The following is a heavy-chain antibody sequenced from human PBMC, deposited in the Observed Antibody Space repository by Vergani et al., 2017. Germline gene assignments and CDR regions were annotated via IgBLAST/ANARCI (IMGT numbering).Heavy chain of an antibody. CDR1: GGSISSYY. J-gene: IGHJ6*02. CDR2: IYYSGST. D-gene: IGHD3-22*01. V-gene: IGHV4-59*01. CDR3: ARDRQAYYYDSSGYYYYYYGMDV. Sequence: QVQLQESGPGLVKPSETLSLTCTVSGGSISSYYWSWIRQPPGKGLEWIGYIYYSGSTNYNPSLKSRVTISVDTSKNQFSLKLSSVTAADTAVYYYARDRQAYYYDSSGYYYYYYGMDVWGQGTTVTVSS.